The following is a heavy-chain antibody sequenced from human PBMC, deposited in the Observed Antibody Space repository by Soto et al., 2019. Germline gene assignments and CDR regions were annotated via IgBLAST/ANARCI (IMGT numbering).Heavy chain of an antibody. CDR2: INHSGST. D-gene: IGHD6-13*01. V-gene: IGHV4-34*01. Sequence: SETLSLTCAVYGGSFSGYYWSWIRQPPGKGLEWIGEINHSGSTNYNPSLKSRVTISVDTSKNQFSLKLSSVTAADTAVYYCARYVAAAGTGYNWFDPWGQGTLVTVSS. CDR3: ARYVAAAGTGYNWFDP. J-gene: IGHJ5*02. CDR1: GGSFSGYY.